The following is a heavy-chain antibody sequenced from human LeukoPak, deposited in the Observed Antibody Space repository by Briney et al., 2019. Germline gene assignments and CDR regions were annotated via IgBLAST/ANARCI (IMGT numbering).Heavy chain of an antibody. D-gene: IGHD1-26*01. Sequence: SGTLSLTCTVSGGSISSYYWSWIRQPPGKGLEWIGYIYYSGSTNYNPSLKSRVTISVDTSKNQFSLKLSSVTAADTAVYYCARHGATVPFDYWGQGTLVTVSS. J-gene: IGHJ4*02. V-gene: IGHV4-59*08. CDR1: GGSISSYY. CDR3: ARHGATVPFDY. CDR2: IYYSGST.